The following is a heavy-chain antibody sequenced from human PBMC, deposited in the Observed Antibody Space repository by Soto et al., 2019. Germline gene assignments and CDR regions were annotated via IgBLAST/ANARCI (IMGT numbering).Heavy chain of an antibody. D-gene: IGHD3-22*01. CDR3: AKDLERDYYDSGKGVPFDY. V-gene: IGHV3-23*01. CDR1: GFTFSSYA. Sequence: PGGSLRLSCAVSGFTFSSYAMSWVRQAPGKGLEWVSAISGSGGSTYYADSVKGRFTISRDNSKNTLYLQMNSLRAEDTAVYYCAKDLERDYYDSGKGVPFDYWGQGTLVTVSS. J-gene: IGHJ4*02. CDR2: ISGSGGST.